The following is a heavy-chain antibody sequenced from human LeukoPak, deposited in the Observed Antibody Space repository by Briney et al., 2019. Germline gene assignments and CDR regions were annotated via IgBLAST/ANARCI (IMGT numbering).Heavy chain of an antibody. D-gene: IGHD5-24*01. Sequence: ASVKVSCKASGYTFTGYYMHWVRQAPGQGLEWMGWINPNSGGTNYAQKFQGRVTITRDTSISTAYMELSRLRSDDTAVYYCARKGRWLQLKEGFDYWGQGTLVTVSS. CDR3: ARKGRWLQLKEGFDY. J-gene: IGHJ4*02. CDR2: INPNSGGT. CDR1: GYTFTGYY. V-gene: IGHV1-2*02.